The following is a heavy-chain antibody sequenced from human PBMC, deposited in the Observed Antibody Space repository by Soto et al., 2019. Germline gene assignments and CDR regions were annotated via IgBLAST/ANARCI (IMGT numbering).Heavy chain of an antibody. D-gene: IGHD5-12*01. CDR2: INPSGGST. J-gene: IGHJ5*02. CDR1: GYTFTSYY. Sequence: QVQLVQSGAEVKKPGASVKVSCKASGYTFTSYYMHWVRQAPGQGLEWMGIINPSGGSTSYAQKFQGRVTMTRDTSTSTVFMELSSLRSEDTAVYYCSRDQATALNWFDPWGQGTLVTVSS. V-gene: IGHV1-46*01. CDR3: SRDQATALNWFDP.